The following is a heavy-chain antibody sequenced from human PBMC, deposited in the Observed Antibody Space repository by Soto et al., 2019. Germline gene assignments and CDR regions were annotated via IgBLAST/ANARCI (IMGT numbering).Heavy chain of an antibody. Sequence: SETLSLTCSVSGGSVSSGSYYWSWIRQPPGKGLEWIGYIYNTGSTIYNPSLKSRVTMSVDTSKNQFSLKLTSVTAADTAVYYCARGGGVTATFDYWGRGTLVTVSS. D-gene: IGHD5-18*01. CDR1: GGSVSSGSYY. CDR2: IYNTGST. J-gene: IGHJ4*02. V-gene: IGHV4-61*01. CDR3: ARGGGVTATFDY.